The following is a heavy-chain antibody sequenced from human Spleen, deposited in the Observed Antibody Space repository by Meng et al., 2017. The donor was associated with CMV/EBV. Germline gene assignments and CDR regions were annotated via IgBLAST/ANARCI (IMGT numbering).Heavy chain of an antibody. CDR1: YTLPRFG. CDR3: ARVSLTTVTTDSHFDY. CDR2: ITAYSGHT. Sequence: YTLPRFGLAWVRQAPGRGPEWLGWITAYSGHTNYARKFQGGVAMTTDTSTSTAYMELRSLRSDDTAVYYCARVSLTTVTTDSHFDYWGQGTLVTVSS. D-gene: IGHD4-17*01. J-gene: IGHJ4*02. V-gene: IGHV1-18*01.